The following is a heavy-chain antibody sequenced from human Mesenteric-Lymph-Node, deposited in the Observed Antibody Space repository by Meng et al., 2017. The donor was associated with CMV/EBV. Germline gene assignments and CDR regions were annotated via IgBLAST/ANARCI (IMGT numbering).Heavy chain of an antibody. CDR1: GFTFSDYY. J-gene: IGHJ6*02. V-gene: IGHV3-11*01. CDR2: ISSSGSTI. Sequence: GESLKISCAASGFTFSDYYMSWIRQAPGKGLEWVSYISSSGSTIYYADSVKGRFTISRDNAKNSLYLQMNSLRAEDTAVYYCAKDSSDDFWSAYFPFYNYGMDVWGQGTLVTVSS. CDR3: AKDSSDDFWSAYFPFYNYGMDV. D-gene: IGHD3-3*01.